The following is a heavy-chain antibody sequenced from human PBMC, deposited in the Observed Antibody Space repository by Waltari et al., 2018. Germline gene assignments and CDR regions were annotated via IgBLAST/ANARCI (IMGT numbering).Heavy chain of an antibody. CDR1: GGSFSGYY. CDR3: ARDLLIVVAGNY. D-gene: IGHD2-15*01. CDR2: INHSGST. Sequence: QVQLQQWGAGLLKPSETLSLTCAVYGGSFSGYYWSWIRQPPGKGLEWIGEINHSGSTNYNPSLKSRVTISVDTSKNQFSLKLSSVTAADTAVYYCARDLLIVVAGNYWGQGTLVIVSS. V-gene: IGHV4-34*01. J-gene: IGHJ4*02.